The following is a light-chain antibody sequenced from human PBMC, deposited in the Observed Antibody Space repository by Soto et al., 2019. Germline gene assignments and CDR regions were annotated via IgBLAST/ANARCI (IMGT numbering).Light chain of an antibody. CDR1: QSVSSNY. Sequence: EIVLTQSPGTLSLSPGERATLSCRASQSVSSNYLAWYQQKPGQALRLLIYGASSRATGIPDRFSGSGSGTGFTLTISRLEPEDFAVYYCQQYGSSPPYTFGQGTKLEIK. CDR3: QQYGSSPPYT. V-gene: IGKV3-20*01. J-gene: IGKJ2*01. CDR2: GAS.